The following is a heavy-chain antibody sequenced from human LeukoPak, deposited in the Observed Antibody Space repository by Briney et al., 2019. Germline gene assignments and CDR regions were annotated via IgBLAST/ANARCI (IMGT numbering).Heavy chain of an antibody. V-gene: IGHV3-23*01. Sequence: PGGSLRLSCAASGFTFSSYAMSWVRQAPGKGLEWVSAISGSGGSTYYADPVKGRFTISRDNSKNTLYLQMNSLRAEDTAVYYCAKDGGYSSSSDAFDIWGQGTMVTVSS. CDR1: GFTFSSYA. J-gene: IGHJ3*02. CDR3: AKDGGYSSSSDAFDI. D-gene: IGHD6-6*01. CDR2: ISGSGGST.